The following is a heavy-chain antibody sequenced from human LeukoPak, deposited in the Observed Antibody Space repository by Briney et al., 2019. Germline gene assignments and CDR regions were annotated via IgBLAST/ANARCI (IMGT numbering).Heavy chain of an antibody. Sequence: GASVKVSCKASGYTFTSYGISWVRQAPGQGLEWMGGIIPIFGTANYAQKFQGRVTITTDESTSTAYMELSSLRSEDTAVYYCALSYCSSTSCYSFDPWGQGTLVTVSS. V-gene: IGHV1-69*05. CDR3: ALSYCSSTSCYSFDP. CDR1: GYTFTSYG. D-gene: IGHD2-2*02. CDR2: IIPIFGTA. J-gene: IGHJ5*02.